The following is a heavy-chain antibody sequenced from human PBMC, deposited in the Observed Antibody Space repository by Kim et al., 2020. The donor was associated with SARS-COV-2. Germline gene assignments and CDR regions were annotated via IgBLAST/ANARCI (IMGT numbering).Heavy chain of an antibody. D-gene: IGHD3-9*01. CDR1: GFIFSNYW. J-gene: IGHJ4*02. CDR3: TRDPEDYDILTGYYVSPDY. Sequence: GGSLRLSCAASGFIFSNYWMTWVRQAPGKGLEWVANIKQDGSERYYVDSVKGRFTISRDNAKNSLYLQMNSLRAEDTAVYYCTRDPEDYDILTGYYVSPDYWGQGTLVTVSS. CDR2: IKQDGSER. V-gene: IGHV3-7*05.